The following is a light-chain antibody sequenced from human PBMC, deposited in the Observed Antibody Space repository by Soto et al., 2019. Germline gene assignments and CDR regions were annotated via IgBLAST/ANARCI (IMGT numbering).Light chain of an antibody. CDR1: QDITNY. V-gene: IGKV1-33*01. CDR2: EAS. J-gene: IGKJ4*01. Sequence: DIQMAQSPSSLSASVGDRITITCQASQDITNYLNWYQQKPGKAPKVLISEASNLETGVPSRFSGSGSGTHFTFSISSLQPEDIATYYCQQYDNLPLTFGGVTKVEIK. CDR3: QQYDNLPLT.